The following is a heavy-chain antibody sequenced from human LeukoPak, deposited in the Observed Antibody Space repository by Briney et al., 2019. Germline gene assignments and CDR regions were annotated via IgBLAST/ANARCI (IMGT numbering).Heavy chain of an antibody. V-gene: IGHV3-73*01. CDR2: IRSKANTYAT. Sequence: GGSLRLSCAASGFTFSGSAIHWVRQAPGKGLEWVGRIRSKANTYATAYAASVKGRFTTSRDDSRNTAYLHMNGLKTEDTAVYYCTRHKESRGFYFGSGSSPGMDVWGQGTTVTVSS. CDR1: GFTFSGSA. J-gene: IGHJ6*02. D-gene: IGHD3-10*01. CDR3: TRHKESRGFYFGSGSSPGMDV.